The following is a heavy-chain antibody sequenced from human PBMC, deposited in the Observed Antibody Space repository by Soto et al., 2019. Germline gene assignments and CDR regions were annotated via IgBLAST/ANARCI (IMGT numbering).Heavy chain of an antibody. CDR3: ARVMVDCTNGVCYNDAFDI. D-gene: IGHD2-8*01. V-gene: IGHV4-34*01. CDR1: GGSFSGYY. Sequence: SETLSLTCAVYGGSFSGYYWSWIRQPPGKGLEWIGEINHSGSTNYNPSLKSRVTISVDTSKNQFSLKLSSVTAADTAVYYCARVMVDCTNGVCYNDAFDIWGQGTMVTVSS. CDR2: INHSGST. J-gene: IGHJ3*02.